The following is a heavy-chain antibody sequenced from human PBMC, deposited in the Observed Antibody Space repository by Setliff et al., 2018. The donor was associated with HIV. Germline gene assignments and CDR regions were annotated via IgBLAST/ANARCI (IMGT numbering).Heavy chain of an antibody. CDR2: IYYSGST. V-gene: IGHV4-39*07. CDR1: AGSIRSSTYY. J-gene: IGHJ4*02. Sequence: SETLSLTCTVSAGSIRSSTYYWAWIRQPPGKGLEWIGTIYYSGSTYYNPSLKSRATISVDTSKNQFSLTLNSVTAADTAVYYCARGPAGRLVFLSYWGQGTLVTVSS. CDR3: ARGPAGRLVFLSY. D-gene: IGHD6-6*01.